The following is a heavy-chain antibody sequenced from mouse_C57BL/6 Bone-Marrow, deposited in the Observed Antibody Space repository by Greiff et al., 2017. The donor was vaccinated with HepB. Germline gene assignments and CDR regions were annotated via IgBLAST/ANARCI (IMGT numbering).Heavy chain of an antibody. D-gene: IGHD1-1*01. J-gene: IGHJ2*01. V-gene: IGHV1-55*01. CDR3: ARKRYGSSYFDY. CDR2: IYPGSGST. Sequence: QVQLQQPGAELVKPGASVKMSCKASGYTFTSYWITWVKQRPGQGLEWIGDIYPGSGSTNYNEKFKSKATLTVDTSSSTAYMQRSSLTSEDSAVYYCARKRYGSSYFDYWGQGTTLTVSS. CDR1: GYTFTSYW.